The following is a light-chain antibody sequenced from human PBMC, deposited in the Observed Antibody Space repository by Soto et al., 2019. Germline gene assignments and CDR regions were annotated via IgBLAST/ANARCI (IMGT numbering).Light chain of an antibody. CDR1: QSVSSY. V-gene: IGKV3-11*01. CDR3: QPRSNWPP. CDR2: DAS. J-gene: IGKJ5*01. Sequence: EIMWPQSPGTLSLSQYERATLSFSASQSVSSYLAWYQQKPGQAPRLLIYDASNRATGIPARFSGSGSGTDFTLTISSLEPEDFAVYYCQPRSNWPPFGQGTRLEIK.